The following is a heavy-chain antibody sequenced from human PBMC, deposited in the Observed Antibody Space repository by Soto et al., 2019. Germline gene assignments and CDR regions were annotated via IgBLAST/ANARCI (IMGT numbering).Heavy chain of an antibody. V-gene: IGHV4-59*01. CDR2: TYHRGST. CDR3: ARIGGYHGPLDY. D-gene: IGHD6-25*01. J-gene: IGHJ4*02. CDR1: GVSISGYF. Sequence: ETLSLTCSVSGVSISGYFWSWIRQAPGGGLEWIGYTYHRGSTNYSPSLKSRVAISLDTSENQFSLKVNSVTAADTAVYYCARIGGYHGPLDYWGQGTPVTVSS.